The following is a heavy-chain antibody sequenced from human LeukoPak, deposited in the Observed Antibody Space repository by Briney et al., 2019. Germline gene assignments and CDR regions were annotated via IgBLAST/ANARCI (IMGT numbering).Heavy chain of an antibody. CDR3: ARSRSVSNYKGMDV. D-gene: IGHD5/OR15-5a*01. J-gene: IGHJ6*02. V-gene: IGHV3-21*01. Sequence: GVSLRLSCPASGFTFSDYSMSWVRQAPGKGLEWVSSISSSSDYIYYADSVKGRFTISRDNARNSLYLQMNSLRAEDTAVYYCARSRSVSNYKGMDVCGQGTTVTVSS. CDR1: GFTFSDYS. CDR2: ISSSSDYI.